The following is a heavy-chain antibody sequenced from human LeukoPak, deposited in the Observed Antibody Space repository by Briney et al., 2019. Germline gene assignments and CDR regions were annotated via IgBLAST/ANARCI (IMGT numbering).Heavy chain of an antibody. Sequence: ASVKVSCTVSGSTLTTISIDWVWQPPGKGLEWMGSLSPRDGETSHAQKFQGRFNMTADTATDTAYMEMSSLESGDTAVYYCATGAMTYEYWGQGTLVTVSS. V-gene: IGHV1-24*01. D-gene: IGHD2-21*02. CDR2: LSPRDGET. CDR1: GSTLTTIS. CDR3: ATGAMTYEY. J-gene: IGHJ4*02.